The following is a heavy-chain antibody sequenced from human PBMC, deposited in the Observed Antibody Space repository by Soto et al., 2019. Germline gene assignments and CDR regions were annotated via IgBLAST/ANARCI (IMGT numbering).Heavy chain of an antibody. CDR1: GASVRDGY. CDR2: IYYSGST. Sequence: SETLSLTCSVSGASVRDGYWIWIRQHPGKGLEWIGYIYYSGSTYYNPSLKSRVTISVDTSKNQFSLKLSSVTAADTAVYYCARVGHSSGWGPMGDHWGQG. J-gene: IGHJ4*02. D-gene: IGHD3-22*01. CDR3: ARVGHSSGWGPMGDH. V-gene: IGHV4-31*03.